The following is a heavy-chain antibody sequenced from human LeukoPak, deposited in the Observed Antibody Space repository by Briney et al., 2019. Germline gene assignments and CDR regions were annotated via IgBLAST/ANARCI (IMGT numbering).Heavy chain of an antibody. Sequence: GGSPRLSCAASGFTFSSYEMNWVRQAPGKGLEWVSYISSSGSTICYADSVKGRFTISRDNAKNSLYLQMNSLRAEDTAVYYCAREGSYYDSPDAFDIWGQGTMVSVSS. CDR2: ISSSGSTI. D-gene: IGHD3-22*01. J-gene: IGHJ3*02. CDR1: GFTFSSYE. CDR3: AREGSYYDSPDAFDI. V-gene: IGHV3-48*03.